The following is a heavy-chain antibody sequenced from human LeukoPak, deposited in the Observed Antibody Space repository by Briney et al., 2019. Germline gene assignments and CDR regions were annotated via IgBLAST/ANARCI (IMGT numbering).Heavy chain of an antibody. V-gene: IGHV3-7*01. Sequence: PGGSLRLSCAASGFTFSVYWMSWVRQAPGKGLEWVANIKQDGSEKYYVDSVKGRFTISRDNAKNSLYLQMNSLRAEDTAVYYCARGRDGYNFYFDYWGQGTLVTVSS. CDR2: IKQDGSEK. J-gene: IGHJ4*02. CDR3: ARGRDGYNFYFDY. D-gene: IGHD5-24*01. CDR1: GFTFSVYW.